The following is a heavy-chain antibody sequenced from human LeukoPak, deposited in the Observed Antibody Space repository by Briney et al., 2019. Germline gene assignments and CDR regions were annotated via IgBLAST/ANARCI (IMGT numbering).Heavy chain of an antibody. CDR1: GYSISSGYY. CDR3: ARKVRYLATIRYYYYMDV. D-gene: IGHD5-12*01. CDR2: IYHSGST. Sequence: PSETLSLTCTVSGYSISSGYYWGWIRQPPGKGLEWIGSIYHSGSTYYNPSLKSRVTISVDTSRNQFSLKLSSVTAADTAVYYCARKVRYLATIRYYYYMDVWGKGTTVTVSS. J-gene: IGHJ6*03. V-gene: IGHV4-38-2*02.